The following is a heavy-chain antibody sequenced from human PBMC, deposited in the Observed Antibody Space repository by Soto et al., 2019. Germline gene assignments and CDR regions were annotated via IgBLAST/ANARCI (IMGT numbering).Heavy chain of an antibody. CDR1: GGTFSSYA. D-gene: IGHD3-10*01. CDR2: IIPIFGTA. V-gene: IGHV1-69*12. CDR3: ARDSYGEGWSPVYYGMDV. J-gene: IGHJ6*02. Sequence: QVQLVQSGAEVKKPGSSVKVSCKASGGTFSSYAISWVRQAPGQGLEWMGGIIPIFGTANYAQKFQGRVTITADESTSTAYMELSSLRSEDTAVYYCARDSYGEGWSPVYYGMDVWGQGTTVTVSS.